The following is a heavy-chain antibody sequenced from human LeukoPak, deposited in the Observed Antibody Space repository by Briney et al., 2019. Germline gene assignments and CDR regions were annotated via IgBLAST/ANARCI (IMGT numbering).Heavy chain of an antibody. J-gene: IGHJ4*02. CDR3: ASGVVLYDSSGSHFEY. V-gene: IGHV3-48*02. Sequence: SGGSLRLSCAASGFTFSSYSMNWVRQAPGQGLEWVSYISSSLSTIYYADSVKGRFTISRDNAKNSLWLQMNSLTDEDTAVYYCASGVVLYDSSGSHFEYWGQGTLVTVSS. CDR1: GFTFSSYS. CDR2: ISSSLSTI. D-gene: IGHD3-22*01.